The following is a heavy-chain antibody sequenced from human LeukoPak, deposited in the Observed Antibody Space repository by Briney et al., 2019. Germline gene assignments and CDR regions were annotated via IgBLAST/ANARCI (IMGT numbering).Heavy chain of an antibody. V-gene: IGHV3-48*03. CDR2: ISSSGSII. CDR3: ARGLGMTDGDYVSYFDY. J-gene: IGHJ4*02. Sequence: PGGSLRLSCAASGFTFSRYELNWVRQAPGKGLEWVSYISSSGSIIYYADSAKGRFTISTDNAKNSLYLQMNSLRAEDTALYYCARGLGMTDGDYVSYFDYWGQGTLVTVSS. CDR1: GFTFSRYE. D-gene: IGHD4-17*01.